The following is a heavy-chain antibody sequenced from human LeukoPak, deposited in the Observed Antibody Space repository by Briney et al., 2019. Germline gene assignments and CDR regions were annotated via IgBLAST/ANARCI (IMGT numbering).Heavy chain of an antibody. CDR2: ISGSGGST. V-gene: IGHV3-23*01. Sequence: HAGGSLRLSCAASGFTFSSYAMSWVRQAPGKGLEWVSAISGSGGSTYYADSVKGRFTISRDNSKNTLYLQMNSLRAEDTAVYYCAEDYYGSGSYTPTFDYWGQGTLVTVSS. CDR1: GFTFSSYA. CDR3: AEDYYGSGSYTPTFDY. D-gene: IGHD3-10*01. J-gene: IGHJ4*02.